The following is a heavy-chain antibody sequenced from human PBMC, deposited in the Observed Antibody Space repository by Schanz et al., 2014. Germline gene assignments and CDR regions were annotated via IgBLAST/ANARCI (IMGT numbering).Heavy chain of an antibody. V-gene: IGHV1-2*06. CDR1: RYPFTAYY. Sequence: QVHLVQSGSEVKKPGASVKVSCKASRYPFTAYYMHWVRQAPGQGLEWMGRINPNSGDTNYAQKFQGRVTMTRDTSSTTAYMELNSLRSDDTAVYYCVRELSGGTFDYWGQGALVTVSS. CDR3: VRELSGGTFDY. J-gene: IGHJ4*02. D-gene: IGHD1-1*01. CDR2: INPNSGDT.